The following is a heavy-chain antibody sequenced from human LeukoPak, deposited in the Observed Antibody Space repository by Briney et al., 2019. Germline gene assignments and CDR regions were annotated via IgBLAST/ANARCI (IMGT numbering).Heavy chain of an antibody. CDR1: GYTFTSYG. Sequence: ASVKVSRKASGYTFTSYGISWVRQAPGQGLEWMGWISGDNDNTNYAQKFQGRVTMTTDTSTSTAYMELRSLRSDDTAMYYCARDKLNPVYLRNWGQGTMVTVSS. D-gene: IGHD5/OR15-5a*01. V-gene: IGHV1-18*01. J-gene: IGHJ3*01. CDR2: ISGDNDNT. CDR3: ARDKLNPVYLRN.